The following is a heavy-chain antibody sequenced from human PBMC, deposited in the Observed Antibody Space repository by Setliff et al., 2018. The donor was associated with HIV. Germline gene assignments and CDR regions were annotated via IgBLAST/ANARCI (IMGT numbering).Heavy chain of an antibody. Sequence: LRLSCAASAFSFRTFAMHWVRQAPGKGPEWVALTHFDGSNSHYSDSVRGRFSISRDNSKNTVFLQLNALRREDTAVYYCASARIPTGGTSTSLDFWGQGALVTVSS. CDR2: THFDGSNS. CDR3: ASARIPTGGTSTSLDF. D-gene: IGHD1-1*01. V-gene: IGHV3-30*19. CDR1: AFSFRTFA. J-gene: IGHJ4*02.